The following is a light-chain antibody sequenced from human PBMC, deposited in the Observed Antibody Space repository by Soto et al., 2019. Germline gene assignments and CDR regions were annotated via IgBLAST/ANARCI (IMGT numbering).Light chain of an antibody. CDR1: SSDVGDYKY. CDR2: DVD. V-gene: IGLV2-14*01. Sequence: QAALTQPASVSGSPGQSITISCTGTSSDVGDYKYVSWYQHHPGKAPKLMTYDVDNRPSGVPSRFSGSKSGNTATLTISGLQPEDEADYFCNSHTRSNTLVVFGGGTKFTVL. J-gene: IGLJ2*01. CDR3: NSHTRSNTLVV.